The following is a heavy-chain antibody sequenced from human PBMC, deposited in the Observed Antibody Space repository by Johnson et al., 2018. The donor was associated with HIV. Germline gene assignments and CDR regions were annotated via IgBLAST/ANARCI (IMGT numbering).Heavy chain of an antibody. J-gene: IGHJ3*02. CDR3: ARAPIPAAFDI. CDR1: GFTFSSYA. V-gene: IGHV3-30-3*01. CDR2: ISYDGSNK. Sequence: VQLVESGGGVVQPGRSLRLSCAASGFTFSSYAMHWVRQAPGKGLEWVAVISYDGSNKYYADSVKGRFTISRDNSKNTLYLQMNSLRAEDTAVYYCARAPIPAAFDIWGQGTMVTGSS.